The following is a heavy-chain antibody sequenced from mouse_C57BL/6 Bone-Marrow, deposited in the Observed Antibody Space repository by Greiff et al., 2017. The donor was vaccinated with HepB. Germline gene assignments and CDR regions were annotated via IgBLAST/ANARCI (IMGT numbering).Heavy chain of an antibody. V-gene: IGHV8-12*01. CDR3: ARRGYDYDDGCYWYFDV. CDR2: IYWDDDK. J-gene: IGHJ1*03. CDR1: GFSLSTSGMG. Sequence: VTLKVSGPGILQSSQTLSLTCSFSGFSLSTSGMGVSWIRQPSGKGLEWLAHIYWDDDKRYNPSLKSRLTISKDTSRNQVFLKITSVDTADTATYYCARRGYDYDDGCYWYFDVWGTGTTVTVSS. D-gene: IGHD2-4*01.